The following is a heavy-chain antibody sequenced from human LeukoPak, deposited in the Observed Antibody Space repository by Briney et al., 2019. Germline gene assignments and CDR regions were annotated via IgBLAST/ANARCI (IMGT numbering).Heavy chain of an antibody. CDR3: ARRPEAARREYYFAY. J-gene: IGHJ4*02. Sequence: GESLKISCKGSGYTFTRHWIGWVRQMPGKGLEWMGIIYPGDSDTRYSPSFQGQVTFSADKSISTAYLQWSSLKASDTAIYYCARRPEAARREYYFAYWGQGTLVTVSS. D-gene: IGHD6-6*01. V-gene: IGHV5-51*01. CDR2: IYPGDSDT. CDR1: GYTFTRHW.